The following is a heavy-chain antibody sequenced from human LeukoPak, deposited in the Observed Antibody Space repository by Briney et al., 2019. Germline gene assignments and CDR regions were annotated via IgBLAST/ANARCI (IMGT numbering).Heavy chain of an antibody. CDR1: GFTFSSYW. Sequence: GGSLRLSCAASGFTFSSYWMSWARQAPGKGLEWVANIKQDGSEKYYVDSVKGRFTISRDNAKNSLYLQMNSLRAEDTAVYYCAKDSGIAARRSWFDPWGQGTLVTVSS. J-gene: IGHJ5*02. V-gene: IGHV3-7*03. CDR2: IKQDGSEK. D-gene: IGHD6-6*01. CDR3: AKDSGIAARRSWFDP.